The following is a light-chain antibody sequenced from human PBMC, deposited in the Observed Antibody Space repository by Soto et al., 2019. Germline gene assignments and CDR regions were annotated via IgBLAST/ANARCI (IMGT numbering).Light chain of an antibody. CDR2: EVS. CDR3: SSYTSTTTL. CDR1: SSDVGSYNR. V-gene: IGLV2-18*02. Sequence: QSALTQPPSVSGSLGQSVTISCTGTSSDVGSYNRVSWYQQPPGTAPKLMIYEVSNRPSGVPDRFSGSKSGNTASLTISGLQAEDEADYYCSSYTSTTTLFGGGTQLTVL. J-gene: IGLJ2*01.